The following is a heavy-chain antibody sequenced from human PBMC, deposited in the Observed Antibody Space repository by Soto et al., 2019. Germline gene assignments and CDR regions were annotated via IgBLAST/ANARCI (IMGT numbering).Heavy chain of an antibody. D-gene: IGHD1-1*01. CDR3: VCERTEYAQNWFDP. CDR2: IYHTGST. Sequence: SETLSLTCTVSGGSISSVGAYWSWIRQHPGKGLEWIGFIYHTGSTYHTPSLKSRVTISVDTSKNQFSLKLSSVSAADTAVYYCVCERTEYAQNWFDPWGEGNLVPVSS. V-gene: IGHV4-31*03. J-gene: IGHJ5*02. CDR1: GGSISSVGAY.